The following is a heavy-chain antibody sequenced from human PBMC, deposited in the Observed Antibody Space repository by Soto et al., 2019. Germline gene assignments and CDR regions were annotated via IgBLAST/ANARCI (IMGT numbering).Heavy chain of an antibody. CDR1: GYTFTSHD. V-gene: IGHV1-8*01. Sequence: ASVKVSCKASGYTFTSHDINWMRQTTGQGLEWMGWMNPNSGHTNSAQKFQGRVTMTRDTSINTAYMELTNLRSEDTAIYYCAGTRCNSWGQGTLVTVSS. D-gene: IGHD2-8*01. CDR2: MNPNSGHT. CDR3: AGTRCNS. J-gene: IGHJ4*02.